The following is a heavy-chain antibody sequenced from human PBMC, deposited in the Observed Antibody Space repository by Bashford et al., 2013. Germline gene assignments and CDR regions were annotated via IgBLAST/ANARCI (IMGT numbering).Heavy chain of an antibody. V-gene: IGHV1-2*02. CDR3: ARDGPVVGVWNAFDV. CDR2: INPNRGDT. J-gene: IGHJ3*01. CDR1: GYTFTDYH. Sequence: ASVKVSCKASGYTFTDYHVHWVRQAPGQGLEWMGWINPNRGDTNYAQNFQGRVTMTTDTSTSTAYMELRSLRSDDTAVYFCARDGPVVGVWNAFDVWGQGTVVT. D-gene: IGHD1-26*01.